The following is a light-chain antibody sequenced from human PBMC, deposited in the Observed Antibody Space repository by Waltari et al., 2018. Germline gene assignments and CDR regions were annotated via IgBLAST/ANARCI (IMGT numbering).Light chain of an antibody. CDR3: HQYNDGPPFN. CDR2: GAS. V-gene: IGKV3-15*01. J-gene: IGKJ2*01. CDR1: QSVTTN. Sequence: EIVMTQSPATLSVSPGERAILSCRASQSVTTNLAWYQQKPGQAPRLPLYGASPRATDIPARFSGSGSGTEFTLTISSLQSEDCAVYYCHQYNDGPPFNFGQGTKLEIK.